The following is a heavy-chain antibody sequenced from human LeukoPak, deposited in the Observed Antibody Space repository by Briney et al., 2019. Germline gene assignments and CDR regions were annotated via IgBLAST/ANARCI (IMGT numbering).Heavy chain of an antibody. J-gene: IGHJ4*02. D-gene: IGHD5-18*01. Sequence: SETLSLTCTVSGGSISSYYWSWIRQPPGKGLEWIGYIYYSGSTNYNPSLKSRVTISVHTSKNQVSLKLSSVTAADTAVYYCARLDTALSSIQIWGQGTLVTVSS. CDR3: ARLDTALSSIQI. V-gene: IGHV4-59*01. CDR2: IYYSGST. CDR1: GGSISSYY.